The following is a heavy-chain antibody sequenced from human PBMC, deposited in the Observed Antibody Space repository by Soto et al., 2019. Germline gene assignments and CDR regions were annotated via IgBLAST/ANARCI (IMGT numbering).Heavy chain of an antibody. CDR3: ARPSYYYDSSGPLNY. CDR1: GYTFTSYG. Sequence: GASVKVSCKASGYTFTSYGISWVRQAPGQGLEWMGWISAYNGNTNYAQKLKGRVTMTTDTSTSTAYMKLRSLRSDDTAVYYCARPSYYYDSSGPLNYWGQGTLVTVSS. CDR2: ISAYNGNT. D-gene: IGHD3-22*01. V-gene: IGHV1-18*01. J-gene: IGHJ4*02.